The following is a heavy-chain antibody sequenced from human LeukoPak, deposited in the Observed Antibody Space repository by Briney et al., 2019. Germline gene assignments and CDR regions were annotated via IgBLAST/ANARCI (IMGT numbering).Heavy chain of an antibody. J-gene: IGHJ4*02. CDR2: IKQDGSEK. Sequence: AGGSLRLSCAASGFTFSSYWMSWVRQAPGKGLEWVANIKQDGSEKYYVDSVKGRFTISRDNAKNSLYLQMNSLRAEDTAVYYYARRVGMVITVAFDYWGQGTLVTVSS. CDR1: GFTFSSYW. D-gene: IGHD3-3*01. CDR3: ARRVGMVITVAFDY. V-gene: IGHV3-7*01.